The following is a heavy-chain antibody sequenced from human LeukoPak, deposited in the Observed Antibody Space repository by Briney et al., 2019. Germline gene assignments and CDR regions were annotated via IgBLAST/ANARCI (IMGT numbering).Heavy chain of an antibody. J-gene: IGHJ2*01. V-gene: IGHV3-7*01. Sequence: GGSLRLSCAASGFTFSNYWMTWVRQAPGKGLEWVANIRQEGSEKHYVDSVRGRFTISRDNGKNSLYLQLNSLRDEDMAVYYCARGGRFCSGGDCYGWYFDLWGRGTLVTVSS. D-gene: IGHD2-21*02. CDR3: ARGGRFCSGGDCYGWYFDL. CDR1: GFTFSNYW. CDR2: IRQEGSEK.